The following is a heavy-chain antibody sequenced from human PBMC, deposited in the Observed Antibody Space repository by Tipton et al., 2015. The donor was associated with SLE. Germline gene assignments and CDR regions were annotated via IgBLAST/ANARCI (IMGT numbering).Heavy chain of an antibody. CDR2: IFYTGST. J-gene: IGHJ4*02. CDR1: GGSFSGYY. V-gene: IGHV4-34*12. D-gene: IGHD5-12*01. CDR3: ARRHYSGPFDS. Sequence: LSLTCAVYGGSFSGYYWSWIRQPPGKGLEWIGSIFYTGSTYYNPSLKSRVSFSIDTSKHQFSLKLNSVTAADTAVYYCARRHYSGPFDSWGQGTLVTVSS.